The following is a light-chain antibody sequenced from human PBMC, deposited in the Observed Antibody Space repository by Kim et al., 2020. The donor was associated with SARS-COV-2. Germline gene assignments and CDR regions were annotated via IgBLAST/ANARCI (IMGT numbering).Light chain of an antibody. CDR2: QDS. V-gene: IGLV3-1*01. Sequence: VSVSPGQTDNITCAEDNMGDEYACWYQQKPGQALVLVIYQDSKRPSGIPERFSGYNSGSTATLTISGTQAMDEADYYCQAWDSSTGFGGGTQLTVL. J-gene: IGLJ2*01. CDR1: NMGDEY. CDR3: QAWDSSTG.